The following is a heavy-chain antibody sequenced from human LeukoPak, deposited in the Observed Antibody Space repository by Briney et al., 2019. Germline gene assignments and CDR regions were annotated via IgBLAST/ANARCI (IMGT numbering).Heavy chain of an antibody. CDR1: KFAFSSYA. J-gene: IGHJ4*02. CDR2: ISGSGGST. D-gene: IGHD3-3*01. V-gene: IGHV3-23*01. CDR3: AKAPFGVVIKDY. Sequence: PGGSLRLSCAASKFAFSSYAMSWVRQAPGKGLEWVSAISGSGGSTYYADSVKGRFTISRDNSKNTLYLQMNSLRAEGTAVYYCAKAPFGVVIKDYWGQGTLVTVSS.